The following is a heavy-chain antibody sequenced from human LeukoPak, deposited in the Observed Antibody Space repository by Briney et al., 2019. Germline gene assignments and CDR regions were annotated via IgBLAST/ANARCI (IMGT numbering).Heavy chain of an antibody. V-gene: IGHV3-30*19. CDR2: ILSDGSKE. D-gene: IGHD2-2*01. CDR1: GFTFSSYG. CDR3: ATLPPPPPQLPIGDYFDY. Sequence: PGGSLRLSCAASGFTFSSYGMHWVRQAPGKGLEWVAVILSDGSKEFYADSVKGRFTISRDNSKNTLYLQMNSLRAEDTAVYYCATLPPPPPQLPIGDYFDYWGQGTLVTVSS. J-gene: IGHJ4*02.